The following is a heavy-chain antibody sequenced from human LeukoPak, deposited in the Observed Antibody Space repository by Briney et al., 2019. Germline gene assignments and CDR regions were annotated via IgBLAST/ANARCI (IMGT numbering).Heavy chain of an antibody. CDR3: AKESYYDSSGYPYYYGMDV. V-gene: IGHV3-23*01. CDR2: ISGSGGST. Sequence: GGSLRLSCAASGFTVSSNYMSWVRQAPGKGLEWVSAISGSGGSTYYADSVKGRFTISRDNSKNTLYLQMNSLRAEDTAVYYCAKESYYDSSGYPYYYGMDVWGQGTTVTVSS. J-gene: IGHJ6*02. D-gene: IGHD3-22*01. CDR1: GFTVSSNY.